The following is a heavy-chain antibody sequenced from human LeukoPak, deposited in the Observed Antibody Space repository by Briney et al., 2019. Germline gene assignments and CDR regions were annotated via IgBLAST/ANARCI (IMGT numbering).Heavy chain of an antibody. CDR2: ISYDGSNK. CDR1: GFTFSSYA. V-gene: IGHV3-30-3*01. CDR3: ARDAVVVPAANREGYFDY. J-gene: IGHJ4*02. Sequence: SGGSLRLSCVASGFTFSSYAMHWVRQAPGKGLEWVAVISYDGSNKYYADSVKGRFTISRDNSKNTLYLQMNSLRAEDTAVYYCARDAVVVPAANREGYFDYWGQGTLVTVSS. D-gene: IGHD2-2*01.